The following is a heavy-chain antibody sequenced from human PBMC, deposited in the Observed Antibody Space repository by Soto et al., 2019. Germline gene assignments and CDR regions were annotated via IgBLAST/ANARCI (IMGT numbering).Heavy chain of an antibody. CDR2: INHSGST. CDR1: GGSFSGYY. CDR3: ARHADPYGGLGAYFDS. J-gene: IGHJ4*02. Sequence: SETLSLTYAGYGGSFSGYYWSWIRQPPGKGLEWIGEINHSGSTNYNPSLKSRVTISVDTSKNQFSLKLSSVTAADTAVYYCARHADPYGGLGAYFDSCGQGTLVT. D-gene: IGHD2-21*01. V-gene: IGHV4-34*01.